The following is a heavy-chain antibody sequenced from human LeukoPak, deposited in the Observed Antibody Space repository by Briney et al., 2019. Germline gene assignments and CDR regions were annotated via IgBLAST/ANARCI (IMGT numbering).Heavy chain of an antibody. Sequence: GGSLRLSCAASGFTFSIYAMSWVRQAPGKGLEWVSGTSGSSSHTADADSVRGRFTISRDNTRNTLYLHMNSLRAEDTALYYCAKEADYSNAAPEWGFDSWGQGTLVTVSS. CDR1: GFTFSIYA. CDR3: AKEADYSNAAPEWGFDS. CDR2: TSGSSSHT. J-gene: IGHJ4*02. V-gene: IGHV3-23*01. D-gene: IGHD3-3*01.